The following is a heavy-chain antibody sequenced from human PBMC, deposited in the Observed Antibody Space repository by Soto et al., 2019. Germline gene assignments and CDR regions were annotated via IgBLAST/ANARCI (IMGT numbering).Heavy chain of an antibody. V-gene: IGHV4-34*02. CDR1: DGSFSGSS. Sequence: QVHLQQWGGGLLKPSETLSLRCVVYDGSFSGSSWNWVRQAPGKGLEWIGEITESGSVNYNPSLQSRVSISLDSSKNHFSLKLTSLTAADTAVYYCARSVLRFYPSSSYGMDVWGQGTSVTVSS. CDR2: ITESGSV. J-gene: IGHJ6*02. D-gene: IGHD3-3*01. CDR3: ARSVLRFYPSSSYGMDV.